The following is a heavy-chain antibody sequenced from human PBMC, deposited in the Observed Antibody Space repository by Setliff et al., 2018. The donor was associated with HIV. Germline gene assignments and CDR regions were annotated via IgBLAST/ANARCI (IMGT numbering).Heavy chain of an antibody. CDR2: IYHSGSS. CDR1: GYSISSGYY. J-gene: IGHJ4*02. Sequence: PSETLSLTCAVSGYSISSGYYWGWIRQPPGKGLEWIGAIYHSGSSYYSPSLKSRVTLFLDTSKNQFSPTLNSLTAADTAVYYCARLAGQRTIAAADYFFDFWGQGALVTVSS. D-gene: IGHD6-13*01. V-gene: IGHV4-38-2*01. CDR3: ARLAGQRTIAAADYFFDF.